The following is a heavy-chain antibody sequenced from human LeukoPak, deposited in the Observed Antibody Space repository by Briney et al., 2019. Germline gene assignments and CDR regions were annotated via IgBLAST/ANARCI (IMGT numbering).Heavy chain of an antibody. J-gene: IGHJ4*02. V-gene: IGHV4-4*07. CDR3: ARGRFLEWLSILDYFDY. D-gene: IGHD3-3*01. CDR1: GGSISSYY. Sequence: SETLSLTCSVSGGSISSYYWSWIRQPAGKGLEWIGRIYTSGSTNYNPSLKSRVTISVDTPKNQFSLKLSSVTAADTAVYYCARGRFLEWLSILDYFDYWGQGTLVTVSS. CDR2: IYTSGST.